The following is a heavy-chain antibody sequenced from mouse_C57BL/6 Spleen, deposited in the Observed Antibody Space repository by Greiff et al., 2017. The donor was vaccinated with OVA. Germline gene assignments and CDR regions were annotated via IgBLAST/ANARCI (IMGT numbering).Heavy chain of an antibody. CDR3: AREDYGYDGYFDY. D-gene: IGHD2-2*01. Sequence: EVKLVESGGGLVKPGGSLKLSCAASGFTFSSYAMSWVRQTPEKRLEWVATISDGGSYTYYPDNVKGRFTISRDNAKNNLYLQMSHLKSEDTAMYYCAREDYGYDGYFDYWGQGTTLTVSS. CDR2: ISDGGSYT. V-gene: IGHV5-4*01. CDR1: GFTFSSYA. J-gene: IGHJ2*01.